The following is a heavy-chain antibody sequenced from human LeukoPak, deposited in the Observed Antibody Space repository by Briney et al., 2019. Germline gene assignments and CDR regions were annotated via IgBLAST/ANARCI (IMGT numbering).Heavy chain of an antibody. V-gene: IGHV3-48*03. J-gene: IGHJ4*02. Sequence: GGSLRLSCAASGFTFSSYEMNWVRQAPGKGLEWVSYISSSGSTIYYADSVKGRFTISRDNAKNSLYLQMNSLRAEDTAVYYCARVRLYYYDSSGYYYFDYWGQGTLVTVSS. CDR3: ARVRLYYYDSSGYYYFDY. CDR1: GFTFSSYE. CDR2: ISSSGSTI. D-gene: IGHD3-22*01.